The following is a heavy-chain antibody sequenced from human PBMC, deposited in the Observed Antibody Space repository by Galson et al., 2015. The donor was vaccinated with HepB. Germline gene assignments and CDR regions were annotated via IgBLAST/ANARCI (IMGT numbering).Heavy chain of an antibody. CDR1: GFTFSSYA. CDR3: VKDGGIAAAGTFLLSRHDRWNWFDP. CDR2: ISSNGGST. V-gene: IGHV3-64D*06. Sequence: SLRLSCAASGFTFSSYAMHWVRQAPGKGLEYVSAISSNGGSTYYADSVKGRFTISRDNSKNTLYLQMSSLRAEDTAVYYCVKDGGIAAAGTFLLSRHDRWNWFDPWGQGTLVTVSS. J-gene: IGHJ5*02. D-gene: IGHD6-13*01.